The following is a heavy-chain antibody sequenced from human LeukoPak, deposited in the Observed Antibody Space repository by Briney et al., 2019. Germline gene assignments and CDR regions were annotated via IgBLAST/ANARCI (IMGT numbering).Heavy chain of an antibody. J-gene: IGHJ4*02. CDR2: ISWNSGSI. CDR1: GFTFDDYA. V-gene: IGHV3-9*03. D-gene: IGHD3-10*01. Sequence: PGRSLRLSCAASGFTFDDYAMHWVRQAPGKGLEWVSGISWNSGSIGYADSVKGRFTISRDNAKNSLYLQMNSLRAEDMALYYCAKDKGRYGSGSYDYWGQGTLVTVSS. CDR3: AKDKGRYGSGSYDY.